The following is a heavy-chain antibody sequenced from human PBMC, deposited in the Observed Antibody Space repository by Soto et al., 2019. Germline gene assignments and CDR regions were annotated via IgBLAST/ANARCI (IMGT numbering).Heavy chain of an antibody. Sequence: PGVSLKISCKGSGYSFTSYWIGWVRQMPGKGLEWMGIIYPGDSDTRYSPSFQGQVTISADKSISTAYLQWSSLKASDTAMYYCASSVAAAGSYYYYGMDVWGQGTTVTVSS. D-gene: IGHD6-13*01. CDR2: IYPGDSDT. CDR1: GYSFTSYW. V-gene: IGHV5-51*01. CDR3: ASSVAAAGSYYYYGMDV. J-gene: IGHJ6*02.